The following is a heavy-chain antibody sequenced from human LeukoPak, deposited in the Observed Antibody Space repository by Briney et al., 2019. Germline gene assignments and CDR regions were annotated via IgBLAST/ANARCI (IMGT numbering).Heavy chain of an antibody. CDR3: ATPGRRWDYFDY. J-gene: IGHJ4*02. Sequence: GGSLRLSCAASGFTLSNAWMTWVRQAPGKGLEWIGRIKTKTDGGTTDYAAPVKGRFTILRDDSKNTVYLQMNSLKIEDTAVYSCATPGRRWDYFDYWGRGTLVTVSS. V-gene: IGHV3-15*01. CDR1: GFTLSNAW. CDR2: IKTKTDGGTT. D-gene: IGHD5-24*01.